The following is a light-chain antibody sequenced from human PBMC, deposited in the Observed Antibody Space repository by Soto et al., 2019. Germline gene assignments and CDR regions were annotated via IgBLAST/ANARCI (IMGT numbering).Light chain of an antibody. CDR3: QQYGSSPYT. CDR1: QSVISSY. V-gene: IGKV3-20*01. CDR2: GAS. J-gene: IGKJ2*01. Sequence: EMVLTQSTGTLSLSPGERATLSCSASQSVISSYLAWYQQKPGQAPRLLIYGASTRATGIPDRFSGSGSETDFTLTISRLESEDFAVYYCQQYGSSPYTFGQGTKVDIK.